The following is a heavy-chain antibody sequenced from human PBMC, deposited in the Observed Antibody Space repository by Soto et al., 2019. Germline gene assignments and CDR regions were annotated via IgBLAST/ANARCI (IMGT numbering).Heavy chain of an antibody. CDR1: TGSISGFS. J-gene: IGHJ4*02. CDR3: TRVARFGIQQWLSF. CDR2: ISYSGST. D-gene: IGHD6-19*01. Sequence: SQTMSLTRTVATGSISGFSCSWTRHPQGKSLEWIWQISYSGSTNHTPALKRRVTMSVDTSKNQFSLTLNSVTAADTAVFFCTRVARFGIQQWLSFWGRGILVTGSS. V-gene: IGHV4-59*01.